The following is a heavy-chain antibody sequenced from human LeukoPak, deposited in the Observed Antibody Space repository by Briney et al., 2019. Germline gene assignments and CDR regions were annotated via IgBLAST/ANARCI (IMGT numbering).Heavy chain of an antibody. CDR3: ARVRPSIAVAGIRPIDY. D-gene: IGHD6-19*01. CDR1: GGSISSYY. J-gene: IGHJ4*02. V-gene: IGHV4-59*01. CDR2: IYYSGST. Sequence: SETLSLTCTVSGGSISSYYWSWIRQPPGKGLEWIGYIYYSGSTNYNPSLKSRVTISVDTSKNQFSLKLSSVTAADTAVYYCARVRPSIAVAGIRPIDYWGQGTLVTVSS.